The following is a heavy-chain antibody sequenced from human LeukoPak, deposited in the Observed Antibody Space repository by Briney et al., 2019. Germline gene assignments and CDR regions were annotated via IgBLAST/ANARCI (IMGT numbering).Heavy chain of an antibody. J-gene: IGHJ4*02. D-gene: IGHD3-9*01. CDR2: IRSKTDGGTT. Sequence: GGSLRLSCTASGFTFGDYAMSWVRQAPGKGLEWVGFIRSKTDGGTTDYAAPVKGRFTISRDDSKNTLYLQMNSLKTEDTAVYYCTTDFDSPTDYWGQGTPVTVSS. CDR1: GFTFGDYA. V-gene: IGHV3-49*04. CDR3: TTDFDSPTDY.